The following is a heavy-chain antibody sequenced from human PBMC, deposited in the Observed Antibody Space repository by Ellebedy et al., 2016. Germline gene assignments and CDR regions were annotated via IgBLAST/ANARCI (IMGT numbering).Heavy chain of an antibody. CDR2: INHSGNT. CDR1: GGSFSGYY. CDR3: ARRSREQFVGHFDY. J-gene: IGHJ4*02. D-gene: IGHD6-6*01. Sequence: SETLSLXXRVYGGSFSGYYWGWIRQPPGKGLEWIGDINHSGNTNYNPSLKSRVAISVDTSRNQFSLRVTSVTAADTAMYYCARRSREQFVGHFDYWGQGDLVTVSS. V-gene: IGHV4-34*01.